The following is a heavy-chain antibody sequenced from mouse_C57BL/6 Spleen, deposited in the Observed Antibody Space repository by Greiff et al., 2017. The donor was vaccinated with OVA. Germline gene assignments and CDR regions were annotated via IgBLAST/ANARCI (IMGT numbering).Heavy chain of an antibody. CDR1: GYAFSSSW. Sequence: QVQLKESGPELVKPGASVKISCKASGYAFSSSWMNWVKQRPGKGLEWIGRIYPGDGDTNYNGKFKGKATLTADKSSSTAYMQLSSLTSEDSAVYFCARRAGSYDGYWFAYWGQGTLVTVSA. CDR3: ARRAGSYDGYWFAY. J-gene: IGHJ3*01. CDR2: IYPGDGDT. D-gene: IGHD2-3*01. V-gene: IGHV1-82*01.